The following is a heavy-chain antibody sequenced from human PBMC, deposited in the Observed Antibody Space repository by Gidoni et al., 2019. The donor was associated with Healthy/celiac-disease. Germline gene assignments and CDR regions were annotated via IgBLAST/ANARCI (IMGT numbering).Heavy chain of an antibody. CDR1: GYTFTRYG. Sequence: QVQLVQSGAEVKKPGASVKVSCKPSGYTFTRYGISWVRQAPGQGLEWMGWISAYNGNTKYAQKLQGRVTMNTDTSTSTAYMELRSLRSDDTAVYYCARGRYYDFWSGYYTDPGFDPWGQGTLVTVSS. CDR2: ISAYNGNT. D-gene: IGHD3-3*01. J-gene: IGHJ5*02. CDR3: ARGRYYDFWSGYYTDPGFDP. V-gene: IGHV1-18*01.